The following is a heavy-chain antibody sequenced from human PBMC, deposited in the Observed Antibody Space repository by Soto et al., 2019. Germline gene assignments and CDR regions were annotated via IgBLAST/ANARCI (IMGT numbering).Heavy chain of an antibody. CDR3: ARDIPSVS. V-gene: IGHV4-59*01. CDR2: IYYSGST. CDR1: GVSISSYY. J-gene: IGHJ4*02. D-gene: IGHD3-16*02. Sequence: SETLSLTCTVSGVSISSYYWSWIRQPPGKGLEWIGYIYYSGSTNYNPSLKSRVTISVDTSKNQFSLKLSSVTAADTAVYYCARDIPSVSWGQGTLVTVSS.